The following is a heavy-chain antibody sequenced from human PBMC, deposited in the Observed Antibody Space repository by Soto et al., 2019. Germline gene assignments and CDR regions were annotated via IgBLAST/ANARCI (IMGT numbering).Heavy chain of an antibody. D-gene: IGHD3-10*01. V-gene: IGHV1-69*13. CDR1: GGTFSSYA. CDR3: ARDRAHGLRWFADV. J-gene: IGHJ4*02. CDR2: IIPIFGTA. Sequence: ASVKVSCKASGGTFSSYAISWVRQAPGQGLEWMGGIIPIFGTANYAQKFQGRVTITADESTSTAYMELKSVTAADTAVYFCARDRAHGLRWFADVWGQGILVTVSS.